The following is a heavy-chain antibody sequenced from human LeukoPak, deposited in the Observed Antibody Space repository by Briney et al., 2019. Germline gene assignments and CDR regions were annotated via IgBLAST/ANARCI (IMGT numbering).Heavy chain of an antibody. J-gene: IGHJ4*02. CDR2: INHSGST. D-gene: IGHD1-26*01. CDR3: ARGRMGAIYFDC. CDR1: GGSFSGYY. V-gene: IGHV4-34*01. Sequence: SETLSLTCAVYGGSFSGYYWSWIRQPPGKGLEWIGEINHSGSTNYNPSLKSRVTISVDTSKNQFSLKLSSVTAADTAVYYCARGRMGAIYFDCWGQGTLVTVSS.